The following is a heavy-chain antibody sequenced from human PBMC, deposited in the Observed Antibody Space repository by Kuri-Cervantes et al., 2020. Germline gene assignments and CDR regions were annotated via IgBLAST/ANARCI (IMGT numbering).Heavy chain of an antibody. Sequence: AAVKVSCMASGHSFTVYSSRCVPQAPGQGRDWMGWSSSYNGNTNYAQKIQGRVTMTTDTSTSTAYIELRSLRSDDTAVYYCARDEGGAAAGTYYYYGMDVWGQGTTVTVSS. CDR1: GHSFTVYS. CDR3: ARDEGGAAAGTYYYYGMDV. J-gene: IGHJ6*02. D-gene: IGHD6-13*01. V-gene: IGHV1-18*01. CDR2: SSSYNGNT.